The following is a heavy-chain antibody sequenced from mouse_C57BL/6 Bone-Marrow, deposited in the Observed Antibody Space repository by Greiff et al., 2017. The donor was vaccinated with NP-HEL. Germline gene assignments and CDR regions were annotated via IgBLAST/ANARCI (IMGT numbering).Heavy chain of an antibody. Sequence: VKLVESGAELARPGASVKLSCKASGYTFTSYGISWVKQRTGQGLEWIGEIYPRSGNTYYNEKFKGKATLTADKSSSTAYMELRSLTSEDSAVYFCAREAGGLYYFDYWGQGTTLTVSS. V-gene: IGHV1-81*01. D-gene: IGHD3-2*02. CDR1: GYTFTSYG. CDR2: IYPRSGNT. J-gene: IGHJ2*01. CDR3: AREAGGLYYFDY.